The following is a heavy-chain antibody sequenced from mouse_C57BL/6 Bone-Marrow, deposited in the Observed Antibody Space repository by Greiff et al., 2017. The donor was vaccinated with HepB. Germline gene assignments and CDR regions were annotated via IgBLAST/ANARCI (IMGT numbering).Heavy chain of an antibody. Sequence: QVTLKVSGPGILQPSQTLSLTCSFSGFSLSTFGMGVGWIRQPSGKGLDWLAHIWWDDAKYYNPALKSRLKISKDTSNNQVFLKIANVDTADTATYYCARIREASSFITTVEGFAYWGQGTLVTVSA. CDR3: ARIREASSFITTVEGFAY. CDR1: GFSLSTFGMG. V-gene: IGHV8-8*01. CDR2: IWWDDAK. J-gene: IGHJ3*01. D-gene: IGHD1-1*01.